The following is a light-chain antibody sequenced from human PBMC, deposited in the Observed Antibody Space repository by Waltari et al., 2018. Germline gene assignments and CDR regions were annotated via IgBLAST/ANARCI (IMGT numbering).Light chain of an antibody. J-gene: IGLJ1*01. V-gene: IGLV3-19*01. CDR1: ILRSHF. Sequence: EVTQDPSVSVALGQTVRITCQGDILRSHFASWYQQMPGQAPILVIYGQNARPSGIPDRFPGSASGDTASLTITGVQAEDEADYYCNCRDTSGNHYVFGPGTKVTVL. CDR3: NCRDTSGNHYV. CDR2: GQN.